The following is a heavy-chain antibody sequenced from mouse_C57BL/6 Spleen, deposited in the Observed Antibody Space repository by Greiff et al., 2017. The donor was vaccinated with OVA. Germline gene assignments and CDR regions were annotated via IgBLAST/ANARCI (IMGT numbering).Heavy chain of an antibody. J-gene: IGHJ2*01. Sequence: VQLQQSGPELVKPGASVKIPCKASGYTFTDYNMDWVKQSHGKSLEWIGDINPNHGGTIYNQKFKGTATLTVDKSSSTADMELRSLTSEDTAVYYCARWLHDYCDYWGQGTTLTVSS. CDR1: GYTFTDYN. V-gene: IGHV1-18*01. CDR3: ARWLHDYCDY. CDR2: INPNHGGT. D-gene: IGHD2-2*01.